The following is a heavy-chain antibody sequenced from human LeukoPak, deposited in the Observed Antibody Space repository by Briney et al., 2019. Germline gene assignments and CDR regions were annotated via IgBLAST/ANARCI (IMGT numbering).Heavy chain of an antibody. CDR2: MSPNSGDT. J-gene: IGHJ4*02. Sequence: ASVKVSCKASGGTFTSYDFNWVRQATGQRPEWMGWMSPNSGDTGYAQEFQDRVTMTRNTSISTAYMELSSLRSDDTAVYYCARGPPNWGYDYWGPGTLVTVSS. D-gene: IGHD7-27*01. CDR1: GGTFTSYD. CDR3: ARGPPNWGYDY. V-gene: IGHV1-8*01.